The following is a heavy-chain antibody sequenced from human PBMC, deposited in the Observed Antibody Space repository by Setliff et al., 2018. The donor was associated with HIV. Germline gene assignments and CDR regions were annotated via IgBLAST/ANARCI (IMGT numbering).Heavy chain of an antibody. J-gene: IGHJ5*01. CDR2: IIPVRGLA. Sequence: GASVKVSCKASGGTFSDYTVNWVRQAPGQGLEWMGGIIPVRGLANYARNFQGRVTITADTSTNTAYLEVVSLRSEDTAIYYCARHYFDSNSYYRPPFDSWGQGTPVTVSS. CDR3: ARHYFDSNSYYRPPFDS. D-gene: IGHD3-22*01. V-gene: IGHV1-69*10. CDR1: GGTFSDYT.